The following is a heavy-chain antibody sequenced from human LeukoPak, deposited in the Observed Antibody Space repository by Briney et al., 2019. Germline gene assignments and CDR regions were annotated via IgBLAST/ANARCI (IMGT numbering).Heavy chain of an antibody. CDR3: ARALSQGGIVVVYYFDY. CDR1: GGSISSYY. J-gene: IGHJ4*02. Sequence: SETLSLTCTVSGGSISSYYWSWIRQPPGKGLEWIGYIYYSGSTYYNPSLKSRVTISVDTSKNQFSLKLSSVTAADTAVYYCARALSQGGIVVVYYFDYWGQGTLVTVSS. V-gene: IGHV4-59*12. D-gene: IGHD3-22*01. CDR2: IYYSGST.